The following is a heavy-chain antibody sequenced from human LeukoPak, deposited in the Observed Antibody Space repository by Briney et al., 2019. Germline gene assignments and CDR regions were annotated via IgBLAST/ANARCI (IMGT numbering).Heavy chain of an antibody. CDR3: ARGGIRHYSSSPPGYYYMDV. Sequence: ASVKVSCKASGYTFTSYGISWVRQAPGQGLEWMGWISAYNGKTNYAQKLQGRVTMTTDTSTSTAYMELRSLRSDDTAVYYCARGGIRHYSSSPPGYYYMDVWGKGTTVTVSS. D-gene: IGHD6-6*01. J-gene: IGHJ6*03. CDR2: ISAYNGKT. V-gene: IGHV1-18*01. CDR1: GYTFTSYG.